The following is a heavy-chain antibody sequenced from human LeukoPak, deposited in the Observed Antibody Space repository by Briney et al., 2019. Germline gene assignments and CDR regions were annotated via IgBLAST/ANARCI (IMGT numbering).Heavy chain of an antibody. V-gene: IGHV5-51*01. J-gene: IGHJ4*02. D-gene: IGHD2-2*01. CDR1: GYRFASYW. Sequence: GESLKISCKGSGYRFASYWIAWVRQMPGKGLEWMGIFYPGDSDTRYSPSFQGQVTISADKSSSTAYLQWSSLKASDTAIYYCARQWGDCSSTSCYSAYWGQGTLVTVSS. CDR3: ARQWGDCSSTSCYSAY. CDR2: FYPGDSDT.